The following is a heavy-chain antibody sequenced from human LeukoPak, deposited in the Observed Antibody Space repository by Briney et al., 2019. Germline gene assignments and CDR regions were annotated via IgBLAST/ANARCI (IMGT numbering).Heavy chain of an antibody. CDR3: ARPRVPDS. Sequence: GGSLRLSCAASGFTFSTSWTSWVRQAPGKGLEWVANIKQDASETNYVDSVKGRFTISRDNAKDSLYLQMNSLRAEDTAVYYCARPRVPDSWGQGTLVTVSS. V-gene: IGHV3-7*01. J-gene: IGHJ4*02. CDR1: GFTFSTSW. CDR2: IKQDASET.